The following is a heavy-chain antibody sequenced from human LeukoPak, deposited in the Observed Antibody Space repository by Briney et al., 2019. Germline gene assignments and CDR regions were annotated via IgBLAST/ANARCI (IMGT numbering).Heavy chain of an antibody. CDR3: AREAAAGTSHYYYYYYMDV. Sequence: SETLSLTCTVSGGSISSSSYYWGWIRQPPGKGLEWIGSIYYSGSTYYNPSLKSRVTISVDTSKNQFSLKLSSVTAADTAVYYCAREAAAGTSHYYYYYYMDVWGKGTTVTVSS. D-gene: IGHD6-13*01. CDR2: IYYSGST. CDR1: GGSISSSSYY. J-gene: IGHJ6*03. V-gene: IGHV4-39*07.